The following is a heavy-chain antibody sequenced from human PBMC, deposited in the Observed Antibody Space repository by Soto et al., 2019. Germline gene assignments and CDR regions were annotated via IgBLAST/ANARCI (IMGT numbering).Heavy chain of an antibody. J-gene: IGHJ3*02. CDR3: AYDSSGYYSENDAFDI. Sequence: GGSLRLSCAASGFTFSSYGMHWVRQAPGKGLEWVAVISYDGSNKYYVDSVKGRFTISRDNSKNTLYLQMNSLRAEDTAVYYCAYDSSGYYSENDAFDIWGQGTMVTVSS. CDR1: GFTFSSYG. D-gene: IGHD3-22*01. V-gene: IGHV3-30*03. CDR2: ISYDGSNK.